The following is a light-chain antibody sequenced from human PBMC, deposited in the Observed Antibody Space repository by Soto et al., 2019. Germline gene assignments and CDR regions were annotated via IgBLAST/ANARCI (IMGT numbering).Light chain of an antibody. CDR3: QQYNDWLWT. V-gene: IGKV3-15*01. J-gene: IGKJ1*01. Sequence: ETLLTQSPATLYASPGERVTLSCRATQSVTYNLAWYQQKPGQAPRLLIYGASTRATAIPARFSGRGSGTEFTLTITSLQSEDFAVYYGQQYNDWLWTFGQGTKVEIQ. CDR1: QSVTYN. CDR2: GAS.